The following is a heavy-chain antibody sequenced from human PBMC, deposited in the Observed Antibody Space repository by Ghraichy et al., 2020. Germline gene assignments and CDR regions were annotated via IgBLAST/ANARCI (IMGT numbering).Heavy chain of an antibody. CDR1: GFTFSDYY. Sequence: LSLTCAASGFTFSDYYMSWIRQAPGKGLEWVSYITSSGSTIYYADSVKGRFTISRDNAKNSLYLQMNSLRAEDTAVYYCAREYSSSWANWFDPWGQGTLVTVSS. D-gene: IGHD6-13*01. CDR3: AREYSSSWANWFDP. V-gene: IGHV3-11*01. CDR2: ITSSGSTI. J-gene: IGHJ5*02.